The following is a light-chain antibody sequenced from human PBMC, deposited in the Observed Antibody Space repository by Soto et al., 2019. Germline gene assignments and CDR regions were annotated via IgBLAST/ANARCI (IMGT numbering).Light chain of an antibody. CDR3: HTYNSYSLHT. Sequence: DIQMTQSPYTLSASVGDRVTITCRASQSLNSLLAWYQQKPGRAPKLLIYDASTLESGVPSRFSGRGSGTEFTLTISSLQPDDCATYYCHTYNSYSLHTFGQGTKVDIK. J-gene: IGKJ2*01. V-gene: IGKV1-5*01. CDR2: DAS. CDR1: QSLNSL.